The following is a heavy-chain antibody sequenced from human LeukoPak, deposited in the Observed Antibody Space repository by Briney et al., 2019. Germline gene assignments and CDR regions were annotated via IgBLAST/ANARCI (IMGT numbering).Heavy chain of an antibody. J-gene: IGHJ4*02. CDR1: GFIVSSNY. Sequence: GGSLRLSCAASGFIVSSNYMSWVRQAPGKGLEWVSILYSSGTTYYADSVKDRFTFSRDNSKNTVYLQMNSLRVEDTAVYYCAKVGSGNDYYWGQGTLVTVSS. D-gene: IGHD5-12*01. V-gene: IGHV3-66*01. CDR2: LYSSGTT. CDR3: AKVGSGNDYY.